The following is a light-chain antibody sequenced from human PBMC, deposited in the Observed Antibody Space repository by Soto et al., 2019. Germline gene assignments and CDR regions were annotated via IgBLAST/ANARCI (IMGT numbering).Light chain of an antibody. Sequence: SLLTQPPSASGTPGQRVTISCSGSSSNIGSNYVYWYQQLPGTAPKLLIYRNNQRPSGVPDRFSGSKSGTSASLAISGLRSEDEADYYCAAWDDSLSVLYVFGTGTKVTVL. CDR1: SSNIGSNY. J-gene: IGLJ1*01. CDR2: RNN. CDR3: AAWDDSLSVLYV. V-gene: IGLV1-47*01.